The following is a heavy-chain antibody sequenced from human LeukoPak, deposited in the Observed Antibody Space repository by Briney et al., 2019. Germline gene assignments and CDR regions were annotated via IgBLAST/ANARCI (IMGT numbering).Heavy chain of an antibody. V-gene: IGHV4-31*03. Sequence: SETLSLTCTVSGDPISSGGNYWTWIRQNPGKGLEWIGYINYSGNTYYNPSLKSRVTISVDTSKNQFSLKLSSVTAADTAVYYCARNELISSNYYYYGMDVWGQGTTVTVSS. CDR3: ARNELISSNYYYYGMDV. CDR2: INYSGNT. J-gene: IGHJ6*02. CDR1: GDPISSGGNY.